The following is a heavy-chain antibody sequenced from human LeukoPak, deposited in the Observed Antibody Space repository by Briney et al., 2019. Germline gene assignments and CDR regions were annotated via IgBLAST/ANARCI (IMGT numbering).Heavy chain of an antibody. V-gene: IGHV3-11*04. CDR1: GFTFSDYY. CDR2: ISDSGSTI. D-gene: IGHD5-18*01. Sequence: PGGSLRLSCATSGFTFSDYYMSWIRLAPGKGLEWISCISDSGSTIYYADSVKGRFTISRDNAENSLYLQMNNLRVEDTAVYYCAREGTIQLWPFFTWGRGTMVTVSS. CDR3: AREGTIQLWPFFT. J-gene: IGHJ3*01.